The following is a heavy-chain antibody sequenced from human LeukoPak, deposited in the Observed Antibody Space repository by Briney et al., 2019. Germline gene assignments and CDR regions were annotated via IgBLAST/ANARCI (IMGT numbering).Heavy chain of an antibody. CDR1: GYTFTSYG. CDR2: ISAYNGNT. V-gene: IGHV1-18*01. CDR3: ARDLGDIVVVPAAISLP. Sequence: ASVKVSCKASGYTFTSYGISWVRQAPGQGLEWMGWISAYNGNTNYAQKFQGRVTMTTDTSTSTAYMELRSLRSDGAAVYYCARDLGDIVVVPAAISLPWGQGTLVTVSS. J-gene: IGHJ5*02. D-gene: IGHD2-2*01.